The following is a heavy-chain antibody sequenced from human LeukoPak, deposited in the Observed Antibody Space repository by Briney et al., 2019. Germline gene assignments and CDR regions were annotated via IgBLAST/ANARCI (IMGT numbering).Heavy chain of an antibody. CDR3: ARVFRGVVTSNWFDP. Sequence: SETLPLTCTVSGGSTTGHYWTWIRQSPGKGLEWIGFVYDNGNTNYNSSLQSRVTMSVDTSTNQLSLKMTSVTAADTAIYYCARVFRGVVTSNWFDPWGQGTLVTVSS. CDR2: VYDNGNT. V-gene: IGHV4-59*11. J-gene: IGHJ5*02. CDR1: GGSTTGHY. D-gene: IGHD2-21*02.